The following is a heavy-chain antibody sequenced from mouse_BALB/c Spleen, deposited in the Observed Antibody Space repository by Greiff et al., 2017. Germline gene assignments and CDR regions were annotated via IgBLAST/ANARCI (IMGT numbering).Heavy chain of an antibody. CDR3: ARAVVRAMDY. V-gene: IGHV3-2*02. D-gene: IGHD1-1*01. CDR1: GYSITSDYA. CDR2: ISYSGST. Sequence: ESGPGLVKPSQSLSLTCTVTGYSITSDYAWNWIRQFPGNKLEWMGYISYSGSTSYNPSLKSRISITRDTSKNQFFLQLNSVTTEDTATYYCARAVVRAMDYWDQGTSVTVSS. J-gene: IGHJ4*01.